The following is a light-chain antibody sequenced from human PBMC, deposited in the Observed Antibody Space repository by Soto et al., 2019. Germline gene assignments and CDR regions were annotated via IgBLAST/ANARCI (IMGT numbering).Light chain of an antibody. V-gene: IGKV1-5*01. Sequence: GDRVTITCRASQSMNSWLAWYQQKPGEAPKVLIYDASSLESGVPSRFSGSGSGTEFTLTIGSLQPEDFATYYCLRYNAFSQTFGQGXKVDIK. CDR3: LRYNAFSQT. J-gene: IGKJ1*01. CDR1: QSMNSW. CDR2: DAS.